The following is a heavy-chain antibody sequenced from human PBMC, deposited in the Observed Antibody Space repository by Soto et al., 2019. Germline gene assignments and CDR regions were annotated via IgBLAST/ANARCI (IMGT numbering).Heavy chain of an antibody. D-gene: IGHD2-2*02. Sequence: QVQLVQSGAEVKKHGASVKVSCKASGYTFTSYGISWVRQAPGQGLEWMGWISAYNGNTNYAQKLQGRVTMTTDTSTSTAYMELRSLRSDDTAVYYCAREEEGYCSSTSCYISVYWGQGTLVTVSS. J-gene: IGHJ4*02. CDR1: GYTFTSYG. V-gene: IGHV1-18*04. CDR2: ISAYNGNT. CDR3: AREEEGYCSSTSCYISVY.